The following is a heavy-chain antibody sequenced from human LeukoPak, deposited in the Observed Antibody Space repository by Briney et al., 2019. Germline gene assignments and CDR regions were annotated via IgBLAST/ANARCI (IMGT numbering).Heavy chain of an antibody. CDR1: GGFIISYH. D-gene: IGHD6-13*01. J-gene: IGHJ4*02. Sequence: SETLSLICTVAGGFIISYHWSWVRQPAGKGREWIRRMQTSGRNDYNLSLKIRLTMSVDRSKNHLSLRLSSVVAADTAVYYCARGHGNSWSVFDYWGQGILVTISS. CDR3: ARGHGNSWSVFDY. V-gene: IGHV4-4*07. CDR2: MQTSGRN.